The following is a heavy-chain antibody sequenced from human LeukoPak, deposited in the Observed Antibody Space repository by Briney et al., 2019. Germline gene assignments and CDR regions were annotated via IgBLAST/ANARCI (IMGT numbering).Heavy chain of an antibody. V-gene: IGHV4-30-4*01. D-gene: IGHD2-2*02. CDR1: GGSISSGDYY. J-gene: IGHJ4*02. CDR2: SYYSGST. CDR3: ARVLRCRYSAVDY. Sequence: TPSSPCCVSGGSISSGDYYWSGIRQPAGEGLELIGYSYYSGSTYYKQSLKSRVTISVDTSKNTFSLKLSSVTAADTAVYYWARVLRCRYSAVDYWGQGTLVTVSS.